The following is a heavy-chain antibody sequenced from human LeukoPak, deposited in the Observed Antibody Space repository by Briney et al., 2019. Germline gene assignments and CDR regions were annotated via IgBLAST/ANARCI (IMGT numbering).Heavy chain of an antibody. Sequence: PGRSLRLSCAASGFTFSSYGMHWVRQAPGKGLEWVAVISYDGSNKYYADSVKGRFTISRDNSKNTLYLQMNSLRAEDTAVYYCAKAPRFGELLLLDYWGQGTLVTVSS. D-gene: IGHD3-10*01. V-gene: IGHV3-30*18. CDR3: AKAPRFGELLLLDY. CDR1: GFTFSSYG. J-gene: IGHJ4*02. CDR2: ISYDGSNK.